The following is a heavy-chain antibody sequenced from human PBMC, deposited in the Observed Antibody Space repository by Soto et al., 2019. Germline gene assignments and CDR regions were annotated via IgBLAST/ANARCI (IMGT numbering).Heavy chain of an antibody. Sequence: SVKVSCKASGGTFSSYTISWVRQAPGQGLEWMGRIIPILGIANYAQKFQGRVTITADKSTSTAYMELSSLRSEDTAVYYCAGVYSSDWYRFDYWGQGTLVTVSS. CDR1: GGTFSSYT. J-gene: IGHJ4*02. CDR3: AGVYSSDWYRFDY. CDR2: IIPILGIA. V-gene: IGHV1-69*02. D-gene: IGHD6-19*01.